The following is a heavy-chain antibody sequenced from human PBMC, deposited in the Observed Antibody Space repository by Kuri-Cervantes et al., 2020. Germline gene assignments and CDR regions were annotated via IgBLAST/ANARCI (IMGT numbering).Heavy chain of an antibody. Sequence: SETLFLTCTVSGGSISSGDYYWSWIRQPPGKGLEWIGYIYYSGSTYYNPSLKSRVTISVDTSKNQFSLKLSSVTAADTAVYYCARERNWGFDYWGQGTLVTVSS. J-gene: IGHJ4*02. D-gene: IGHD7-27*01. V-gene: IGHV4-30-4*01. CDR2: IYYSGST. CDR1: GGSISSGDYY. CDR3: ARERNWGFDY.